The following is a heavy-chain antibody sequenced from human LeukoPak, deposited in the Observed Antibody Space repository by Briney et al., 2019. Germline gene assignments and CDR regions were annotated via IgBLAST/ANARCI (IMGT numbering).Heavy chain of an antibody. CDR2: IYYSGST. D-gene: IGHD2-21*02. CDR3: AGGLQDFDY. CDR1: GGSISRSY. Sequence: PEGLSLTSMEPGGSISRSYWCWIREPPRKGLGWMWYIYYSGSTNYNPSLKSRDTISVDTSKINISLTPSSVTAADTAVYYCAGGLQDFDYWGQGTLVTVSS. V-gene: IGHV4-59*01. J-gene: IGHJ4*02.